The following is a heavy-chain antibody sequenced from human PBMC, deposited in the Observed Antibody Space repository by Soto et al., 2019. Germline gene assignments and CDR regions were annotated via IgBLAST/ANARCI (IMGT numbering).Heavy chain of an antibody. J-gene: IGHJ6*03. CDR1: GYTFTGYY. CDR2: INPNSGGT. D-gene: IGHD3-10*01. Sequence: ASVKVSCKASGYTFTGYYMHWVRQAPGQGLEWTGWINPNSGGTNYAQKLQGWVTMTRDTSISTAYMELSRLRSDDTAVYYCARGPHYYGSGSYLYFDHYYYMDVWGKGTTVTISS. CDR3: ARGPHYYGSGSYLYFDHYYYMDV. V-gene: IGHV1-2*04.